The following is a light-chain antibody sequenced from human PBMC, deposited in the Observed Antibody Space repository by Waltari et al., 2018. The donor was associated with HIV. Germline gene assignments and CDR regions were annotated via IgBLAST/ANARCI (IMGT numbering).Light chain of an antibody. J-gene: IGKJ4*01. CDR3: QRYGISPRT. CDR2: EGS. Sequence: EVVMTPSPGTLSVSPGARATLSCRASQSSSSNLAWYQQKPGQSPRLLVYEGSTGATGVPARFIGSGSGTDFTLTISSLEPEDVAVYYCQRYGISPRTFGGGTKVEIK. CDR1: QSSSSN. V-gene: IGKV3-15*01.